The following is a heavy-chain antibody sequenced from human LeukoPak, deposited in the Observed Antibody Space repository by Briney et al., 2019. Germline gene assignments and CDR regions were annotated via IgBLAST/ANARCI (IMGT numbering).Heavy chain of an antibody. CDR2: IRGSGTST. CDR1: GFTFSSYA. V-gene: IGHV3-23*01. CDR3: PKARVYSRPAPCDY. D-gene: IGHD2-8*01. Sequence: GGSLRLSCVASGFTFSSYAMNWVRQAPGKGLDWVSAIRGSGTSTYYADSVKGRFTISRDNSKNTLYLQMSSLRAEDTAVYYCPKARVYSRPAPCDYWGQGTLVNVSS. J-gene: IGHJ4*02.